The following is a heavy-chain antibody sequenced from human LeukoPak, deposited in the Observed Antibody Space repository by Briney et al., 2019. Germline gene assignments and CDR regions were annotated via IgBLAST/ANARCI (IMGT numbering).Heavy chain of an antibody. D-gene: IGHD3-22*01. J-gene: IGHJ4*02. CDR3: ARRKSFYDSSGYFDH. Sequence: SETLSLTCAVYGGSVSGYYWTWIRQPPGKGLEWIGSIYYSGDTYYNPSLKSRVTIAVDTSKNQFSLKLNSVTAADTAVYYCARRKSFYDSSGYFDHWGRGTLVTVS. CDR1: GGSVSGYY. V-gene: IGHV4-34*01. CDR2: IYYSGDT.